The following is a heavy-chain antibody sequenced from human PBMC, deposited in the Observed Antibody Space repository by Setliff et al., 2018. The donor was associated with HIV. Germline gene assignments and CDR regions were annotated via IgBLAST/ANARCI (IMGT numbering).Heavy chain of an antibody. CDR1: GYTFTSYD. J-gene: IGHJ6*03. Sequence: ASVKVSCKASGYTFTSYDIHWVRQAPGQGLEWMGRINPTGGSTTYAQKFQGRVTMTRDTSTSTVYMELSSLRSEDTAVNYCASAPAYYYYYMDVWGKGTTVTVSS. V-gene: IGHV1-46*01. CDR2: INPTGGST. CDR3: ASAPAYYYYYMDV.